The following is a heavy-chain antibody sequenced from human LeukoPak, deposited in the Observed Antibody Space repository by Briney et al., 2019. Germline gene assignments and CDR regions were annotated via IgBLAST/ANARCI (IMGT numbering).Heavy chain of an antibody. Sequence: GGSLRLSCAASRFIFSDYGMNWVSQAPGKGLEWLSYISSSNTNIDYADSVKGRFTISRDNAKNSLYLQMNSLRAEDTAVYYCARDRPGSMDVWGQGTTVTVSS. J-gene: IGHJ6*02. V-gene: IGHV3-48*01. CDR3: ARDRPGSMDV. D-gene: IGHD3-10*01. CDR2: ISSSNTNI. CDR1: RFIFSDYG.